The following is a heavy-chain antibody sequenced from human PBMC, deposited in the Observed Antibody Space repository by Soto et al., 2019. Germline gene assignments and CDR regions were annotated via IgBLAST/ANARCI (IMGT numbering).Heavy chain of an antibody. V-gene: IGHV3-33*01. CDR1: GFSFNTYA. CDR3: AREPRGPDYGMDV. Sequence: QVQLVESGGGVVQPGRSLRLSCTASGFSFNTYAMHWVRQAPGKGPEWVAVIWQDGSDTYHADSVRGRFTISRDNTKNTLYLQMKRLRAEDTALYYCAREPRGPDYGMDVWGQGTTVTVSS. D-gene: IGHD3-16*01. CDR2: IWQDGSDT. J-gene: IGHJ6*02.